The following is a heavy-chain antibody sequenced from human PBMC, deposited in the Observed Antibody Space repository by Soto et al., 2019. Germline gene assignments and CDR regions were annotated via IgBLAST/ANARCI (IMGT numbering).Heavy chain of an antibody. J-gene: IGHJ3*02. V-gene: IGHV1-69*13. CDR1: GGTFSSYS. CDR3: ARDFGPHRYYYDSSGYYPPHDAFDI. Sequence: SVKVSCKASGGTFSSYSISWVRQAPGQGLEWMGGIIPIFGTANYAQKFQGRVTITADESTSTAYMELSSLRSEDTAVYYCARDFGPHRYYYDSSGYYPPHDAFDIWGQGTMVTVSS. D-gene: IGHD3-22*01. CDR2: IIPIFGTA.